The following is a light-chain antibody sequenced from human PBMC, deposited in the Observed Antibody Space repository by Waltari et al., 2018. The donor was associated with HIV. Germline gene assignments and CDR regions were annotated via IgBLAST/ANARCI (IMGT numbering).Light chain of an antibody. J-gene: IGKJ2*01. CDR1: QGISNY. CDR2: PAS. V-gene: IGKV1-27*01. Sequence: DIQMTQSPSSLSASVGDRVTITCRASQGISNYLAWYQQKPGKVPKLLIYPASTLQAGVPSRFSGSGSGTDFTLTISGLQPEDVATYYCQKYNSAPRTFGQGTKLEIK. CDR3: QKYNSAPRT.